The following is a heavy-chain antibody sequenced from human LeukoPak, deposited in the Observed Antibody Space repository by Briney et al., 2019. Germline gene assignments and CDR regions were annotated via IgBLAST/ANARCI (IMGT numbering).Heavy chain of an antibody. V-gene: IGHV3-33*01. CDR2: LWSDGSNK. J-gene: IGHJ4*02. CDR3: ARDPNGSLDY. Sequence: GGSLRLSCAASGFSFSSYGMHWVRQAPGKGLEGVAVLWSDGSNKYYADSVKGRFTISRDNAKNSLYLQMNSLRAEDTAVYYCARDPNGSLDYWGQGTLVTVSS. CDR1: GFSFSSYG. D-gene: IGHD4/OR15-4a*01.